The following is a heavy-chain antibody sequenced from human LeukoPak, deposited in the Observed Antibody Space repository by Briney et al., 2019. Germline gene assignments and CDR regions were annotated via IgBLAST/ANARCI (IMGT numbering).Heavy chain of an antibody. CDR1: GFTFSSYW. D-gene: IGHD2-2*02. CDR3: AGYNCSSTRCYTGGLDY. Sequence: PGGSLRLSCAASGFTFSSYWMSWVRQALGKGLEWVSAISGSGASTYYADSVKGRFTVSRDSSKNTLYLQMNSLRAEDTAVYFCAGYNCSSTRCYTGGLDYWGQGTLVTVSS. V-gene: IGHV3-23*01. J-gene: IGHJ4*02. CDR2: ISGSGAST.